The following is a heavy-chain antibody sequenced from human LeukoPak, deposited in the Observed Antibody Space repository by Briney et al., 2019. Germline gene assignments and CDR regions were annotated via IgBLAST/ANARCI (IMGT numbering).Heavy chain of an antibody. D-gene: IGHD2-15*01. J-gene: IGHJ4*02. CDR1: GGSVSSSFYY. CDR3: ASAATFSVDY. V-gene: IGHV4-39*01. Sequence: SETLSLTCTVSGGSVSSSFYYWGWIRQPPGKGLEWIGSLYYSGSTHYNPSLKSRVTMSVDTSKSQFSLNLSSVTAADTAVFFCASAATFSVDYWGQGTLVTVSS. CDR2: LYYSGST.